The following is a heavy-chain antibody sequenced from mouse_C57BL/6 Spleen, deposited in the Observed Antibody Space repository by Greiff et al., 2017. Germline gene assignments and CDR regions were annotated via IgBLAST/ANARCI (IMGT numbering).Heavy chain of an antibody. CDR2: ISSGSSPI. Sequence: EVQLVESGGGLVKPGGSLKLSCAASGFTFSDYGMHWVRQAPEKGLEWVAYISSGSSPIYYADTVKGRFTISRDNAKNTLFLQMTSLRSEDTAMYYCARLGSYYAMDYWGQGTSVTVSS. V-gene: IGHV5-17*01. J-gene: IGHJ4*01. CDR1: GFTFSDYG. D-gene: IGHD3-1*01. CDR3: ARLGSYYAMDY.